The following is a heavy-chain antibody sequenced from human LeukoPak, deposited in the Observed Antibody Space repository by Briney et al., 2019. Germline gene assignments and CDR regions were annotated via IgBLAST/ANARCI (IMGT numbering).Heavy chain of an antibody. CDR2: INPSGNIT. Sequence: GASVKVSCKASGYTFTGYFIHWVRQAPGQGLEWMGIINPSGNITTYIQKFQGRVIMTSDASSSTVYMELSSLTSEDTAVYYCAREAPSTCYFDYWGQGNLVTVSS. J-gene: IGHJ4*02. CDR3: AREAPSTCYFDY. CDR1: GYTFTGYF. D-gene: IGHD2-2*01. V-gene: IGHV1-46*01.